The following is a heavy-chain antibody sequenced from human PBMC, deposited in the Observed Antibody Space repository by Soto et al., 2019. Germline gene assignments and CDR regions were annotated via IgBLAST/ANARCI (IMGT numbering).Heavy chain of an antibody. D-gene: IGHD2-2*02. V-gene: IGHV1-69*13. CDR3: ARERIFGWSSTSCYNKPYSYQGMDV. J-gene: IGHJ6*02. Sequence: SVKVSCKASGGTFSSYAISWVRQAPGQGLEWMGGIIPIFGTANYAQKFQGRVTITADESTSTAYMELSSLRSEDTAVYYCARERIFGWSSTSCYNKPYSYQGMDVWGQGPTRTASS. CDR2: IIPIFGTA. CDR1: GGTFSSYA.